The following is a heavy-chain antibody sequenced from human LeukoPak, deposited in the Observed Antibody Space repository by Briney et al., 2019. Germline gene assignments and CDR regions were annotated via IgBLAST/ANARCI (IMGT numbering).Heavy chain of an antibody. CDR3: ARDLPYYDTTFSMDV. J-gene: IGHJ6*04. CDR1: GFTLSTYS. Sequence: GGSLRLSCAASGFTLSTYSMNWVREAPGKGLEWGSYISSSRGTIYYADSVKGRFTISRDNAKNSLYLQMNSLRAEDTAVYYCARDLPYYDTTFSMDVWGKGTTVTVSS. D-gene: IGHD3-22*01. CDR2: ISSSRGTI. V-gene: IGHV3-48*01.